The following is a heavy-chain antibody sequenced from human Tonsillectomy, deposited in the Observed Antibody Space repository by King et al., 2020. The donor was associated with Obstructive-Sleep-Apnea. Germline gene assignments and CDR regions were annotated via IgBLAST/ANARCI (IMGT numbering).Heavy chain of an antibody. Sequence: VQLVESGGGLVKPGGSLRLSWAASGFTFSSYSMNWVRQVSGKGLEWVSSISSSSTYINYAYSVKGRFTISRDNTKNSLYLLMNSLRAEDTAVYYCARVYIAAAGHTLDYWGQGTLVTVSS. V-gene: IGHV3-21*01. CDR1: GFTFSSYS. J-gene: IGHJ4*02. CDR2: ISSSSTYI. CDR3: ARVYIAAAGHTLDY. D-gene: IGHD6-13*01.